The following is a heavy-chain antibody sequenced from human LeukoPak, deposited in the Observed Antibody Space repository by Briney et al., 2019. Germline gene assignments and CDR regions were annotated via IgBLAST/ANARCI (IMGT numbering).Heavy chain of an antibody. CDR1: GGSLSSGDYY. Sequence: PSQTLSLTCTVSGGSLSSGDYYWSWIRQPPGKGLEWIGYIYYSGSTYYNPSLKSRATISVNTSKNQFSLKLSSETAADTAVYYCARGGSHLVVPDWFDPWGQGTLVTVSS. D-gene: IGHD2-15*01. CDR2: IYYSGST. V-gene: IGHV4-30-4*08. J-gene: IGHJ5*02. CDR3: ARGGSHLVVPDWFDP.